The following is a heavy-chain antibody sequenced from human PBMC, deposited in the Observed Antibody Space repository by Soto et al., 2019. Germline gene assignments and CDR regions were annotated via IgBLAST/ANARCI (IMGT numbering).Heavy chain of an antibody. CDR2: INPSDGNR. D-gene: IGHD3-22*01. CDR1: GYTFTSFG. J-gene: IGHJ4*02. CDR3: ARDRLRGYDSSGFYS. Sequence: ASVKVSCKASGYTFTSFGISWLRQAPGQGLEWMGWINPSDGNRNFAQKFEDRVTMTTATSTNTVFLELRSLKSDDTAIYYCARDRLRGYDSSGFYSWGQGTMVTVSS. V-gene: IGHV1-18*01.